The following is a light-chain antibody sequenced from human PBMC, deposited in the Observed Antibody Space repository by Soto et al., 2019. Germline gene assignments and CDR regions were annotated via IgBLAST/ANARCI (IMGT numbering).Light chain of an antibody. J-gene: IGKJ1*01. CDR1: QTVDTW. V-gene: IGKV1-5*03. Sequence: DIQMTQSPSTLSASVGDRVTITCRASQTVDTWLAWYQQRPGRAPKILIYRASNLQSGVPSRFAGSGSRTEFTLTISSLQPDDIATYYCQQYKTYPWTFGQGTKVEIK. CDR3: QQYKTYPWT. CDR2: RAS.